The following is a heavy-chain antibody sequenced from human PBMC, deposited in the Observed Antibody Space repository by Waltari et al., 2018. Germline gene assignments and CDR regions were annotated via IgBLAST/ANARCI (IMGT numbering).Heavy chain of an antibody. CDR1: GGSISSYY. CDR3: ARMFGELDYYMDV. V-gene: IGHV4-59*01. J-gene: IGHJ6*03. CDR2: IYYSGST. Sequence: QVQLQESGPGLVKPSETLSLPCTVSGGSISSYYWSWIRQPPGKGLEWIGYIYYSGSTNYNPSLKRRVTISVDTSKNQFSLKLSAVTSADTAVYYSARMFGELDYYMDVWGKGTTVTVSS. D-gene: IGHD3-10*02.